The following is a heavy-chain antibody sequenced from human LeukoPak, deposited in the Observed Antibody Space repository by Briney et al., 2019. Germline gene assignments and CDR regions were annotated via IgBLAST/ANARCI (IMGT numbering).Heavy chain of an antibody. D-gene: IGHD2-15*01. CDR3: ARGFCSGASCFFDY. J-gene: IGHJ4*02. CDR1: GGSISNYY. CDR2: IYYSGST. V-gene: IGHV4-59*08. Sequence: SETLSLTCTVSGGSISNYYWSWIRQPPGKGLEWIGYIYYSGSTDYNPSLKSRVTISLDTSKNQFSLKLSSVTAADTAVYYCARGFCSGASCFFDYWGQGTLVTVSS.